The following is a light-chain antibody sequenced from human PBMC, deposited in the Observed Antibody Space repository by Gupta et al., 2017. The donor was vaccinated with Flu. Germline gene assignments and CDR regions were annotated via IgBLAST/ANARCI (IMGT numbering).Light chain of an antibody. Sequence: DVVMTQSPLSLPVTLGQPASISCRSTQSLVYSDGNTYLSWFHQRPGQSPRRLIYKVSNRDSGVPDRFSGSGSGTDFTLKLSRVEAEDVGVYYCMQRTRCPSFTFGPGTKVEIK. J-gene: IGKJ3*01. CDR3: MQRTRCPSFT. CDR2: KVS. CDR1: QSLVYSDGNTY. V-gene: IGKV2-30*01.